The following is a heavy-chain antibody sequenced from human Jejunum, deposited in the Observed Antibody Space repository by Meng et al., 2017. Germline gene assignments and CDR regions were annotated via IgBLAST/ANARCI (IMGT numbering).Heavy chain of an antibody. D-gene: IGHD2-2*01. CDR1: GFTFSTYR. CDR3: ARRDCSGTSCVIDY. J-gene: IGHJ4*02. CDR2: MSSTGRTI. V-gene: IGHV3-48*03. Sequence: GGSLRLSCAASGFTFSTYRMNWVRQAPGKGLEWISYMSSTGRTIFDADSVKGRFTISRDNAKNSLYLQMNSLRAEDTALYYCARRDCSGTSCVIDYWGLGTLVTVSS.